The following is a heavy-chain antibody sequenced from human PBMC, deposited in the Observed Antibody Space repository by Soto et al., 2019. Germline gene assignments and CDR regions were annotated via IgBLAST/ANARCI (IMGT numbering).Heavy chain of an antibody. J-gene: IGHJ6*02. Sequence: ASLKGSCKTAVYTFTDYVIGCGRMTTKQGLEWMGWISAYNDNTKYAQKLQGRVTMTTDTSTSTVYMELRSLRSDDTAVYYCEGEDCSGTSCYGPDVWRQRTTVPVSS. CDR2: ISAYNDNT. V-gene: IGHV1-18*01. CDR1: VYTFTDYV. D-gene: IGHD2-2*01. CDR3: EGEDCSGTSCYGPDV.